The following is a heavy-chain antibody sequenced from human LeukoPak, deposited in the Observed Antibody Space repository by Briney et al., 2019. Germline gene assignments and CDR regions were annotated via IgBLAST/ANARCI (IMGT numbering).Heavy chain of an antibody. CDR2: IIPIFGIA. CDR1: GGTFSSYA. V-gene: IGHV1-69*04. J-gene: IGHJ5*02. CDR3: ARELPLKYCSGGSCYPMWFDP. D-gene: IGHD2-15*01. Sequence: SVTVSCKASGGTFSSYAISWVRQAPGQGLEWMGRIIPIFGIANYAQKFQGRVTITADNSTSTAYMELSSLRSEDTAVYYCARELPLKYCSGGSCYPMWFDPWGQGTLVTVSS.